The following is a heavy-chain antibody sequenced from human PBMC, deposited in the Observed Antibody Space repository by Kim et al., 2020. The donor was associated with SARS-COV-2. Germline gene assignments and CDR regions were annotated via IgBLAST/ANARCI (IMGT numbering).Heavy chain of an antibody. CDR3: GIGLVPTTPLGVLDY. CDR2: IYSGGSST. Sequence: GGSLRLSCAASGFTFSSYAMSWVRQAPGKGLEWVSVIYSGGSSTYYADSVKGRFTISRDNSKNTLYLQMNSLRAEDTAVYYCGIGLVPTTPLGVLDYWGQGTLVTVSS. V-gene: IGHV3-23*03. J-gene: IGHJ4*02. CDR1: GFTFSSYA. D-gene: IGHD6-19*01.